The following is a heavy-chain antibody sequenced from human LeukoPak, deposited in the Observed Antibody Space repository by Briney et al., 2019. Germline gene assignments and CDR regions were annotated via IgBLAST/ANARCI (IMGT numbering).Heavy chain of an antibody. CDR1: GYTFTSYY. CDR2: INPSGGST. D-gene: IGHD2-15*01. CDR3: ARPPHCSGGSCYGNYFDY. J-gene: IGHJ4*02. Sequence: ASVKVYCKASGYTFTSYYMHWVRQAPGQGLEWMGIINPSGGSTSYAQKFQGRVTMTRDTSTSTVYMELSSLRSEDTAVYYCARPPHCSGGSCYGNYFDYWGQGTLVTVSS. V-gene: IGHV1-46*01.